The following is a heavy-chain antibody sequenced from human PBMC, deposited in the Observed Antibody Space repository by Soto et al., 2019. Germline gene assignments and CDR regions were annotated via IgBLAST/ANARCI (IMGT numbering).Heavy chain of an antibody. CDR1: GFTFTSSA. Sequence: SVKVSCKASGFTFTSSAVQWVRQARGQRLEWIGWIVVGSGNTNYAQKFQEGVTITRDMSTSTAYMELSSLRSEDTAVYYCAASIAAAASGMDVWGQGTTVTVSS. V-gene: IGHV1-58*01. CDR2: IVVGSGNT. CDR3: AASIAAAASGMDV. D-gene: IGHD6-13*01. J-gene: IGHJ6*02.